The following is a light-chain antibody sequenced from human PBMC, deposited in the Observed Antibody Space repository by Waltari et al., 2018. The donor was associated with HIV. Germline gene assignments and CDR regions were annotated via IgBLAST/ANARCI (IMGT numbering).Light chain of an antibody. CDR3: ATWDDWLSGWV. CDR1: SVGSNY. V-gene: IGLV1-47*01. J-gene: IGLJ3*02. Sequence: QSVVTQPPSASGTPGQRVTISCSGSSVGSNYVYWYQQLPGTAPKLLIYMNNQRPSGVPDRFSGSRSDTSVSLAISGLRSEDEADYYCATWDDWLSGWVFGGGTKLTVL. CDR2: MNN.